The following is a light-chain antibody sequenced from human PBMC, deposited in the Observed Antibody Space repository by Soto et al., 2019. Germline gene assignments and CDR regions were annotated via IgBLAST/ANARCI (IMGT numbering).Light chain of an antibody. Sequence: VLTQSPGTLSLSPGERATLSCRASQSVSDNYLAWYQQKPGQSPRLLIYGSSDRATGIPDRFSGSGSGSDFNLTISRVEPEDCAVYYCQQYGSSPPYTFGQGTKLAIK. CDR2: GSS. CDR1: QSVSDNY. J-gene: IGKJ2*01. CDR3: QQYGSSPPYT. V-gene: IGKV3-20*01.